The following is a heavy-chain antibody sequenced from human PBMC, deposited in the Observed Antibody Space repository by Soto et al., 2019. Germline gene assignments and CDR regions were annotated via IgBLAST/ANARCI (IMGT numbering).Heavy chain of an antibody. CDR2: ISYDGSNK. CDR1: GFTFNTFA. D-gene: IGHD6-19*01. CDR3: AKDSSGWTFDY. Sequence: QVQLVESGGGVVQPGRSLRLSCAASGFTFNTFAMHWVRQAPGKGLEWVALISYDGSNKYYADSVKGRITISRDNSTNTLYLQMNSLRAEYTAIYYCAKDSSGWTFDYWGQGTLVTVSS. J-gene: IGHJ4*02. V-gene: IGHV3-30*18.